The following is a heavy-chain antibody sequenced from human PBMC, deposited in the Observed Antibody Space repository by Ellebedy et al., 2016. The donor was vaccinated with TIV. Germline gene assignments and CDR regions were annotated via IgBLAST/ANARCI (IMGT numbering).Heavy chain of an antibody. CDR1: GYTFTSYD. V-gene: IGHV1-8*01. CDR2: MNPNSGNT. Sequence: AASVKVSCKASGYTFTSYDINWVRQATGQGLEWMGWMNPNSGNTGYAQKFQGRVTMTRNTSISTAYMELSSLRSEDTAVYYCASGLLYGIGGYNYYGMDVWGQGTTVTVSS. D-gene: IGHD2-8*01. CDR3: ASGLLYGIGGYNYYGMDV. J-gene: IGHJ6*02.